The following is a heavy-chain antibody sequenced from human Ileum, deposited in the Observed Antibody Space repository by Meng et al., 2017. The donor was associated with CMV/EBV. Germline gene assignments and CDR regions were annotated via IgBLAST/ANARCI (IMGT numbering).Heavy chain of an antibody. Sequence: ASVMVSCKASGYTFTSYGISWVRQAPGQGLEWMGWISAYNGNTNYAQKLQGRVTMTTDTSTSTAYMELRSLRSDDTAVYYCARVHYDIWSGYLPYGMDVWGQGTTVTVSS. D-gene: IGHD3-3*01. CDR1: GYTFTSYG. J-gene: IGHJ6*02. CDR3: ARVHYDIWSGYLPYGMDV. CDR2: ISAYNGNT. V-gene: IGHV1-18*01.